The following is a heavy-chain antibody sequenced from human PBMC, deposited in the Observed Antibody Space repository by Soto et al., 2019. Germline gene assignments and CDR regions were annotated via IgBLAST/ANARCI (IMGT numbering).Heavy chain of an antibody. CDR2: ISAYNGNT. CDR1: GYTFTSYG. CDR3: ARYYNESSGFPLYYSYYGMHV. D-gene: IGHD3-22*01. Sequence: QVQLVQSGAEVKKPGASVKFSCKASGYTFTSYGISWVRQAPGQVLEWMGWISAYNGNTNYAQKLQGRVTMPTDTSTSTAYMELRSLRYDDTAVYYCARYYNESSGFPLYYSYYGMHVWGEGTTVTVSS. J-gene: IGHJ6*01. V-gene: IGHV1-18*04.